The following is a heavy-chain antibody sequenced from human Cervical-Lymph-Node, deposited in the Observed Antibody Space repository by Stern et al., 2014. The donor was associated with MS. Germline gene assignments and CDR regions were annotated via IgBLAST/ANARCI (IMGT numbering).Heavy chain of an antibody. J-gene: IGHJ6*02. V-gene: IGHV3-30*18. Sequence: VQLVESGGGVVQPGRSLRLSCAASGFTFSSYGMHWVRQAPGKGLEWVAVISYDGSNKIYAESVKGRFTISRDNSKNTLYLQMNSLRAEDTAVYYSAKSSSPSHYYYCGMDVWGQGTTVTVSS. CDR3: AKSSSPSHYYYCGMDV. CDR1: GFTFSSYG. CDR2: ISYDGSNK. D-gene: IGHD6-6*01.